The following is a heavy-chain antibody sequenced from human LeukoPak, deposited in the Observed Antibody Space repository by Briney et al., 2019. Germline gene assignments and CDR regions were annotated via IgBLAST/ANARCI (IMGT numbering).Heavy chain of an antibody. CDR3: ARSAILWFGELLKREYYFDY. Sequence: PSETLSLTCTVSGGSISSSSYYWGWIRQPPGKGLEWIGSIYYSGSTYYNPSLKSRVTISVDTSKNQFSLKLSSVTAADTAVYYSARSAILWFGELLKREYYFDYWGQGTLVTVSS. CDR2: IYYSGST. V-gene: IGHV4-39*01. CDR1: GGSISSSSYY. J-gene: IGHJ4*02. D-gene: IGHD3-10*01.